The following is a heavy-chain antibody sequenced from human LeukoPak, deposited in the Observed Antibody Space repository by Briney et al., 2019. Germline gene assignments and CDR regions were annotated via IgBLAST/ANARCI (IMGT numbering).Heavy chain of an antibody. CDR1: GYSISSGYY. CDR2: IYHSGST. CDR3: ARAFLSSSWEFDY. V-gene: IGHV4-38-2*02. D-gene: IGHD6-13*01. J-gene: IGHJ4*02. Sequence: SETLSLTCTVSGYSISSGYYWGWIRQPPGKGLEWIGSIYHSGSTYYNPSLKSRVTISVDTSKNQFSLKLSSVTAADTAVYYCARAFLSSSWEFDYWGQGTLVTVSS.